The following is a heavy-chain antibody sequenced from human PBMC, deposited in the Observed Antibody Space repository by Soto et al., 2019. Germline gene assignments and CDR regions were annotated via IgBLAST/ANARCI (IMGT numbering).Heavy chain of an antibody. CDR3: AKDLTRQLAYWLDP. J-gene: IGHJ5*02. CDR1: GYPFIDSY. Sequence: ASVKVSCKASGYPFIDSYLHWVRQAPGQGLEWMGWIHPNGGDTISAQKFQGRVTLTRDTSINTAYMELTRLTSDDTAVYFCAKDLTRQLAYWLDPWGQGTQVTVSS. CDR2: IHPNGGDT. D-gene: IGHD6-6*01. V-gene: IGHV1-2*02.